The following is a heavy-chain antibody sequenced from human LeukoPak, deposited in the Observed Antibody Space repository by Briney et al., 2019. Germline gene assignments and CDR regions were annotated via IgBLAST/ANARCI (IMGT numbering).Heavy chain of an antibody. Sequence: GGSLRLSCAASGFTFSSYNMNWVRQAPGKGLEWVSSITSSSSYIYYADSLKGRFTISRDNAKNSLYLQMNSLRAGDTAIYYCARHVVAVGFDYWGQGTLVTVSS. J-gene: IGHJ4*02. D-gene: IGHD3-22*01. CDR1: GFTFSSYN. CDR3: ARHVVAVGFDY. V-gene: IGHV3-21*01. CDR2: ITSSSSYI.